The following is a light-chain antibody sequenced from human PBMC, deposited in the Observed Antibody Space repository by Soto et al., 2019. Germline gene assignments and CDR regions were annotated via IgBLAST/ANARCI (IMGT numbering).Light chain of an antibody. Sequence: VLTQSPATLSLSPGKRATLSCRASQSVSSYLAWYPHKPGQAPRLLIYDTSNRATGVPARFSGSGSGTVVTLTISRLEPEDCAIYYCQQRQYWPPITCVQGTRLEI. CDR3: QQRQYWPPIT. V-gene: IGKV3-11*01. CDR2: DTS. CDR1: QSVSSY. J-gene: IGKJ5*01.